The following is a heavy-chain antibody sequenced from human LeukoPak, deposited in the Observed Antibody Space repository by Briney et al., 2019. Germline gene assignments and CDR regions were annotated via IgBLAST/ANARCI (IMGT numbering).Heavy chain of an antibody. CDR3: ARGAMAAAGY. CDR1: GFTFSSYW. V-gene: IGHV3-7*01. D-gene: IGHD6-13*01. Sequence: GGSLRLSCAASGFTFSSYWVNWVRQAPGKGLEWVANIKEDGSDKYYVDSVKGRFTISRDNAKKSLYLQMNSLRAEDTAIYYCARGAMAAAGYWGQGTLVTVSS. J-gene: IGHJ4*02. CDR2: IKEDGSDK.